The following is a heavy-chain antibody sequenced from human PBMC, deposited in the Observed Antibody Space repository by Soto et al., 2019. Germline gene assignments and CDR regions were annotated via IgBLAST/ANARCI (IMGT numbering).Heavy chain of an antibody. Sequence: SETLSLTCAVSSGSVSGYYGSWIRQPPGKGLEWIGYISYSGSTNYNPSLKNRVTISVDTSKNQFSLKLSFVTAADTAVYYCAREGGVATPIGMDVWGQGTTVTVSS. CDR2: ISYSGST. CDR3: AREGGVATPIGMDV. CDR1: SGSVSGYY. D-gene: IGHD5-12*01. V-gene: IGHV4-59*02. J-gene: IGHJ6*02.